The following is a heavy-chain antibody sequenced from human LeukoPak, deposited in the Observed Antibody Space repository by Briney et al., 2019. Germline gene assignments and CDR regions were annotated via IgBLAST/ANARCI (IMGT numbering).Heavy chain of an antibody. V-gene: IGHV3-48*03. CDR3: AELGITMIGGV. D-gene: IGHD3-10*02. J-gene: IGHJ6*04. CDR1: GFTFSSYE. Sequence: GGSLRLSCAASGFTFSSYEMDWVRQAPGKGLEWVSYISSSGRTIYYADSVKGRFTISRDNANNSLYLQMNSLRAEDTAVYYCAELGITMIGGVWGKGTTVTISS. CDR2: ISSSGRTI.